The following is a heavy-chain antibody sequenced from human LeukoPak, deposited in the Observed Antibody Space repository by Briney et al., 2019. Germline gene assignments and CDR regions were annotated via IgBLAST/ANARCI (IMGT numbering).Heavy chain of an antibody. V-gene: IGHV3-21*01. CDR3: ARANDNYYYYYMDV. D-gene: IGHD3-9*01. J-gene: IGHJ6*03. CDR1: GFTFSSYS. Sequence: GGSLRLSCAASGFTFSSYSMSWVRQAPGKGLEWVSSISSSSSYIYYADSVKGRFTISRDNAKNSLYLQMSSLRAEDTAVYYCARANDNYYYYYMDVWGKGTTVTISS. CDR2: ISSSSSYI.